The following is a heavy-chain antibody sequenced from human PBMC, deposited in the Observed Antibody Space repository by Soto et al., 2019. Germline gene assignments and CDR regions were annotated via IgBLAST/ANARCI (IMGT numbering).Heavy chain of an antibody. CDR1: GYTFTSYD. Sequence: QVQLVQSGAEVKKPGASVKVSCKASGYTFTSYDTNWVRQATGQGLEWMGWMNPNSGNTGYAQKFQGRVTMTTNTSLSTAYMELSSLRSEDTAVYYCARRGWLRFLGSMDVWGKGNTVTVSS. CDR2: MNPNSGNT. V-gene: IGHV1-8*01. J-gene: IGHJ6*04. CDR3: ARRGWLRFLGSMDV. D-gene: IGHD5-12*01.